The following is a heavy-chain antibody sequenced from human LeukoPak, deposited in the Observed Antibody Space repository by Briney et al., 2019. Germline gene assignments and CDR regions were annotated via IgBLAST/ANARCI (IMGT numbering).Heavy chain of an antibody. CDR2: IYHSGVS. V-gene: IGHV4-38-2*02. CDR1: GSSISSEFY. J-gene: IGHJ4*02. CDR3: TREKASAVHY. Sequence: PSETLSLTCAVSGSSISSEFYWGWVRQPPGKGLEWIGTIYHSGVSYLNPSLKSRLTISVDTSKNQFSLKLYSVTAADTAVYYCTREKASAVHYWGQGIQVTVSS. D-gene: IGHD2-2*01.